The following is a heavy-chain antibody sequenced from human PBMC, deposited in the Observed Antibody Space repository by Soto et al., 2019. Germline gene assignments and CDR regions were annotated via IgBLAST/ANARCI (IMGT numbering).Heavy chain of an antibody. D-gene: IGHD6-6*01. CDR3: ARDQEYSTSGLYWFDL. J-gene: IGHJ5*02. CDR1: GYTFTSFG. Sequence: GPEVKKPGASVKVSCKASGYTFTSFGITWVRQAPGQDLEWMGWISAYNGDTNYSPRLQGRVTMTTDTSTSTVYMELKSLKSDDTAVYYCARDQEYSTSGLYWFDLWGQGTLVTVSS. CDR2: ISAYNGDT. V-gene: IGHV1-18*04.